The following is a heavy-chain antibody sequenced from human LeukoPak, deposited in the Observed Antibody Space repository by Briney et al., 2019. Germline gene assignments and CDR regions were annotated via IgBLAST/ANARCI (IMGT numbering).Heavy chain of an antibody. J-gene: IGHJ4*02. V-gene: IGHV1-2*02. Sequence: GASVKVSCKASGYTFTSYGISWVRQAPGQGLEWMGWINPNSGGTNFAQKFQGRVTMTRDTSISTAYMELSRLRSDDTAVYYCARENRGGTSISSHIYYFDYWGQGTLVTVSS. CDR3: ARENRGGTSISSHIYYFDY. D-gene: IGHD1-14*01. CDR1: GYTFTSYG. CDR2: INPNSGGT.